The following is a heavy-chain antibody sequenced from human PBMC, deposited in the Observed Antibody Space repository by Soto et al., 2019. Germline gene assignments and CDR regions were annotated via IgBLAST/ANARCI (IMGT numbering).Heavy chain of an antibody. CDR2: IYWDDDK. Sequence: KESGPTLVKPTQTLTLTCTFSGFSLSTSGVGVGWIRQPPGKALEWLALIYWDDDKRYSPSLKSRLTFIKDTSKNQVVLTMTNMDPVDTATYYSAHAPVADTEWYFDLWGRGTLVTVSS. CDR1: GFSLSTSGVG. V-gene: IGHV2-5*02. D-gene: IGHD6-19*01. J-gene: IGHJ2*01. CDR3: AHAPVADTEWYFDL.